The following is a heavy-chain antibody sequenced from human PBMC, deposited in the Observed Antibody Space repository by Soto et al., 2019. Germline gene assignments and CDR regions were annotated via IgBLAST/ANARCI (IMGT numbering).Heavy chain of an antibody. V-gene: IGHV3-53*02. CDR2: IYSGGST. Sequence: EVQLLETGGGLIQPGGSLSLSCAVSGFTVNIHYMSWVRQAPGKGLEWVSVIYSGGSTYYADSVKGRFIISRDNTKNMLYLQMNSLRVEDTAVYYCAREPPHTTSQNSYYGMDVWGQGTTVIVSS. CDR3: AREPPHTTSQNSYYGMDV. D-gene: IGHD1-26*01. CDR1: GFTVNIHY. J-gene: IGHJ6*02.